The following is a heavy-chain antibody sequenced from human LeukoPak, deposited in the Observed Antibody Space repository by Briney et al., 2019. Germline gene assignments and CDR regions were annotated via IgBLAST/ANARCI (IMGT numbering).Heavy chain of an antibody. D-gene: IGHD3-16*01. J-gene: IGHJ5*02. Sequence: PGGSLRLSCVGSGFSFGVHAMSWVRQAPGKGPEWVATIGSGADLFDAESVKGRFTISRDDPRNTVWLQMNSLRAEDTALYYCAKDWTPHNRVYDCLDAWGQGTQVTVSS. V-gene: IGHV3-23*01. CDR2: IGSGADL. CDR3: AKDWTPHNRVYDCLDA. CDR1: GFSFGVHA.